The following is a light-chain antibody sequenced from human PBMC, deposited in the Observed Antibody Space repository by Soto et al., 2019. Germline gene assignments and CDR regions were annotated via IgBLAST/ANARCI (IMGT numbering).Light chain of an antibody. CDR3: GTWDSRLXXXV. CDR1: IGNNF. V-gene: IGLV1-51*02. Sequence: IGNNFACWYQHLPGTAPKLLIYEDDKRALGIPDRFSGSRSGTSATLGITGLQTGDEADYYCGTWDSRLXXXVFG. CDR2: EDD. J-gene: IGLJ1*01.